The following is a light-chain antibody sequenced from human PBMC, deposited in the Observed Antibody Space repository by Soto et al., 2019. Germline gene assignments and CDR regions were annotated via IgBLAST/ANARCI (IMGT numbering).Light chain of an antibody. J-gene: IGKJ1*01. CDR1: QSIDNW. V-gene: IGKV1-5*01. CDR3: RQYNSYYPT. CDR2: DAS. Sequence: IQMTQSPSTLSASVGDRVTITCRASQSIDNWLAWYQQKPGKAPKLLIYDASYLESGVPLRFSGSGSGTEFTLSISSLQPDDFATYYCRQYNSYYPTFGQGTKVDIK.